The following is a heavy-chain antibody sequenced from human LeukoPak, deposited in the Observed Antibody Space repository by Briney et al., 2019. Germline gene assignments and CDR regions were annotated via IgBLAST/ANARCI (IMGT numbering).Heavy chain of an antibody. D-gene: IGHD2-2*01. CDR1: GGSISSYY. CDR2: IYYSGST. CDR3: ARHVRSYCSSTSCYYYYGMDV. Sequence: PSETLSLTCTVSGGSISSYYWSWIRQPPGKGLEWIGYIYYSGSTNYNPSLKSRVTISVDTSKNQFSLKLSSVTAAETAVYYCARHVRSYCSSTSCYYYYGMDVWGQGTTVTVSS. J-gene: IGHJ6*02. V-gene: IGHV4-59*08.